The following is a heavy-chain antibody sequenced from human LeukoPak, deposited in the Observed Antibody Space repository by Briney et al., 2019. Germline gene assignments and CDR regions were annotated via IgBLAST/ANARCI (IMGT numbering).Heavy chain of an antibody. D-gene: IGHD2-2*01. CDR3: ASARGPAEVGYAFDI. V-gene: IGHV1-2*02. Sequence: GASVKVSCKASGYTFTVYYMHWVRQAPGQGLEWMGWINPNSGGTNYAQKFQGRVTMTRDTSISTAYMELSRLRSDDTAVYYCASARGPAEVGYAFDIWGQGTMVTVSS. J-gene: IGHJ3*02. CDR1: GYTFTVYY. CDR2: INPNSGGT.